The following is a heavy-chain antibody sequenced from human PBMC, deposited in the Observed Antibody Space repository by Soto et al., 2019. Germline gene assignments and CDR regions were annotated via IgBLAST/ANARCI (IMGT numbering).Heavy chain of an antibody. J-gene: IGHJ4*02. CDR2: TIPMFATA. Sequence: QVHLVQSGAEVKKPGSSVKVSCKASGGSLSNYIFAWVRQAPGQGLEWMGGTIPMFATAQYAQKLQGRVTITADESTSTVYMDLTSLTSDDTAVYYCARGLFGQQWLVGFDTWGQGTLVTVSS. V-gene: IGHV1-69*01. CDR3: ARGLFGQQWLVGFDT. CDR1: GGSLSNYI. D-gene: IGHD6-19*01.